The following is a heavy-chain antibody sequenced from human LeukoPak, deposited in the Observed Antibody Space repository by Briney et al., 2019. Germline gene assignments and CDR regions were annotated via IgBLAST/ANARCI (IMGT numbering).Heavy chain of an antibody. D-gene: IGHD3-22*01. CDR2: INPNSGGT. CDR3: ARNYYDSSGPRGDFDY. J-gene: IGHJ4*02. Sequence: EASVKVSCKASGYTFTGYYMHWVRQAPGQGLEWMGWINPNSGGTNYAQKFQGRVTMTRDTSISTAYMELSRLRSDDTAVYYCARNYYDSSGPRGDFDYWGQGTLVTVSS. V-gene: IGHV1-2*02. CDR1: GYTFTGYY.